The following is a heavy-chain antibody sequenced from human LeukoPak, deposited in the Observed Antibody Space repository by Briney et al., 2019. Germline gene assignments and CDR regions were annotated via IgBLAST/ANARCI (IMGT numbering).Heavy chain of an antibody. CDR2: ICTGDQT. D-gene: IGHD3-10*01. CDR3: ARGGWYYYGSGSPDAFDI. CDR1: GFAVSSHY. Sequence: GGSLRLSCAASGFAVSSHYMSWVRQPPGKGLGWVSVICTGDQTYYADSVKGRFTISKDNSKNTVYLQMNSLGAEYTAVYYCARGGWYYYGSGSPDAFDIWGQGTMVTVSS. V-gene: IGHV3-53*01. J-gene: IGHJ3*02.